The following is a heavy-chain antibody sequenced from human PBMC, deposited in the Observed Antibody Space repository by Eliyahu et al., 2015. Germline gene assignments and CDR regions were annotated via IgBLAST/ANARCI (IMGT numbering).Heavy chain of an antibody. CDR2: IYHSGSA. D-gene: IGHD3-22*01. CDR3: ARMRSFRNSGFDAFDI. CDR1: TDSSRSYF. V-gene: IGHV4-59*01. J-gene: IGHJ3*02. Sequence: QVQLQESGPGLVKPSETLSLTCTVSTDSSRSYFWTWIRQPPGKGLEWIGYIYHSGSANYNPSLKSRVTMSVDTSKSQISLNLGSVTAADTAVYFCARMRSFRNSGFDAFDIWGQGTMVTVSS.